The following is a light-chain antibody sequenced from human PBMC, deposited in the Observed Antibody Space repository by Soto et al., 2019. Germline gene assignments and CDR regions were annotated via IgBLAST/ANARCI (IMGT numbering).Light chain of an antibody. J-gene: IGKJ5*01. CDR3: QQLNDYPIT. Sequence: IQLTQSPSSLSASVGDTVTTTCRASQGISSYLAWYQQKPGKAPKLLIYAASTLRSGVPSRFSGSGSGTDFTLTISSLQPEDFATYYCQQLNDYPITFGQGTRLEI. CDR1: QGISSY. V-gene: IGKV1-9*01. CDR2: AAS.